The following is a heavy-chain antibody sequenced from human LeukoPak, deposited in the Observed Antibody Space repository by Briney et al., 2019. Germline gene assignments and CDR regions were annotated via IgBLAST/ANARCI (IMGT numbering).Heavy chain of an antibody. CDR2: INNSGDDT. D-gene: IGHD6-6*01. V-gene: IGHV3-23*01. CDR3: VKGLVGIIHYAMDV. CDR1: GFTFSSHA. Sequence: QTGGSLRLSCAASGFTFSSHAMGWVRQAPGKGLEWVSSINNSGDDTYYADSVKGRFTISRDNSKNTLYLQMNSLRAEDTAVYRCVKGLVGIIHYAMDVWGQGTTVTVSS. J-gene: IGHJ6*02.